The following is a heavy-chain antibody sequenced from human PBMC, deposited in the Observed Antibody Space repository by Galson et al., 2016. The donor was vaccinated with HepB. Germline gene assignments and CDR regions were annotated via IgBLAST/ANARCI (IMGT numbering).Heavy chain of an antibody. J-gene: IGHJ4*02. CDR1: GYTFTSYA. CDR2: ISAGNGNT. CDR3: ARVNRWGGLVDALWY. Sequence: SVKVSCKASGYTFTSYALHCVRQAPGQSLEWMGWISAGNGNTKYSHNFQGRVTITRDTSATIAYMELSSLRSEDTAVYYCARVNRWGGLVDALWYWGQGTLVTVSS. V-gene: IGHV1-3*01. D-gene: IGHD2-8*01.